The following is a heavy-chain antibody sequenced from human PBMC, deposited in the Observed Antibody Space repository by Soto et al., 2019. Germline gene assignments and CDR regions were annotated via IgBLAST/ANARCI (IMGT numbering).Heavy chain of an antibody. CDR1: GGSISSSSYY. J-gene: IGHJ6*02. D-gene: IGHD3-22*01. CDR2: IYYSGST. Sequence: SETLSLTCTVSGGSISSSSYYWGWIRQPPGKGLEWIGSIYYSGSTYYNPSLKSRVTISVDTSKNQSSPKLSSVTAADTAVYYCARRLYYDSSGFEGGGMDVWGQGTTVTVSS. CDR3: ARRLYYDSSGFEGGGMDV. V-gene: IGHV4-39*01.